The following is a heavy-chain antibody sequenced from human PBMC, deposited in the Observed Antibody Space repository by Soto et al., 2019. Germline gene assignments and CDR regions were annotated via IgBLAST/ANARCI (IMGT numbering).Heavy chain of an antibody. V-gene: IGHV4-30-4*01. CDR1: GGSISSGDYY. Sequence: SETLSLTCTVSGGSISSGDYYWSWIRQPPGKGLEWIGYIYYSGSTYYNPSLKSRVTISVDTSKNQFSLKLSSVTAADTAVYYCARVASQNYHFWSGYEDYWGQATLVTVSS. CDR2: IYYSGST. CDR3: ARVASQNYHFWSGYEDY. J-gene: IGHJ4*02. D-gene: IGHD3-3*01.